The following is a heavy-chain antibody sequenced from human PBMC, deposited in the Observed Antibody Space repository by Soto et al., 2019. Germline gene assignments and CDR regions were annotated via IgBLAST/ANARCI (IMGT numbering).Heavy chain of an antibody. CDR2: IYYSGST. CDR1: GGSISSYY. D-gene: IGHD2-8*01. V-gene: IGHV4-59*08. CDR3: ARQVGYCTNGVCPFDY. J-gene: IGHJ4*02. Sequence: SETLSLTCTVSGGSISSYYWSWIRQPPGKGLEWLGYIYYSGSTNYNPSLKSRVTISVDTSKNQFSLKLSSVTAADTAAYYCARQVGYCTNGVCPFDYWGQGTLVTVSS.